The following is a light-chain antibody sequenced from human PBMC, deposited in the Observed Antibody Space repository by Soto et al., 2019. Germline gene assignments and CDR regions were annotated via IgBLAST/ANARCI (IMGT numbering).Light chain of an antibody. V-gene: IGKV1-9*01. CDR2: AAS. CDR1: QGIRSN. Sequence: DIQLTQSPSFLSASVGDRVTITCRASQGIRSNLAWYQQKPGKAPKLLMYAASTLQSGVPSRFSGSGSGTEFTITIRRLQPEDFATYYNKHHHSYRMSFGPWTKVDIK. J-gene: IGKJ3*01. CDR3: KHHHSYRMS.